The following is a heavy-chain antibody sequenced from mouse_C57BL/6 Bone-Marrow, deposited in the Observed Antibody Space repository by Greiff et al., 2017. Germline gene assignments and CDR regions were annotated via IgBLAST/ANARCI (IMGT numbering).Heavy chain of an antibody. J-gene: IGHJ3*01. D-gene: IGHD2-5*01. CDR1: GFTFSSYG. CDR3: ARHETYYSNYGAY. CDR2: ISSGGSYT. Sequence: EVKLMESGGDLVKPGGSLTLSCAASGFTFSSYGMSWVRQTPDKRLEWVATISSGGSYTYYPDSVKGRFTISRDNAKNTLYLQMSSLKSEDTAMYYCARHETYYSNYGAYWGQGTLVTVSA. V-gene: IGHV5-6*01.